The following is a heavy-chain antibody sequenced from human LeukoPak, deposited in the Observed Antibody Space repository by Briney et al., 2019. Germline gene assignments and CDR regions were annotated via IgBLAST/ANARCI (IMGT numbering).Heavy chain of an antibody. V-gene: IGHV4-4*07. CDR3: ATGGGRGYSYGYYC. D-gene: IGHD5-18*01. J-gene: IGHJ4*02. CDR1: GGSISNYY. Sequence: TSETLSLTCTVSGGSISNYYWSWIRQPAGKGLEWIGRVYSSGSTNYNPSLKSRVTMSVDTSKNQFSLKLSSVTAADTAVYYCATGGGRGYSYGYYCWGQGNLVIVSS. CDR2: VYSSGST.